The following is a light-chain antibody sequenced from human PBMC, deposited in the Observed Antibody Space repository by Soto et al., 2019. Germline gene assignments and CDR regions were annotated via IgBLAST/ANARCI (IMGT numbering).Light chain of an antibody. Sequence: ILVKLSPATVSLYTRDRATLSFRASQSLRSNFIACYQQKPGNAPSLLIYGASNRVTGIPARLSSSGCGTDLTLTISSLEHADFAVHYCKQRSKCHPNTFGHGTLLEI. CDR2: GAS. V-gene: IGKV3D-11*02. CDR1: QSLRSN. CDR3: KQRSKCHPNT. J-gene: IGKJ5*01.